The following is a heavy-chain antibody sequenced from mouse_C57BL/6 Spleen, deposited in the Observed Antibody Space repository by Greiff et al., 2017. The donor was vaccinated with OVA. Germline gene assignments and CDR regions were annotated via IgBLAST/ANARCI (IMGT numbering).Heavy chain of an antibody. Sequence: LKESGAELVRPGSSVKLSCKDSYFAFMASAMHWVKQRPGHGLEWIGSFTMYSDATEYSENFKGKATLTANTSSSTAYMELSSLTSEDSAVYYCARSGNYYDYGFAYWGQGTLVTVSA. CDR1: YFAFMASA. V-gene: IGHV1-49*01. CDR2: FTMYSDAT. J-gene: IGHJ3*01. D-gene: IGHD2-4*01. CDR3: ARSGNYYDYGFAY.